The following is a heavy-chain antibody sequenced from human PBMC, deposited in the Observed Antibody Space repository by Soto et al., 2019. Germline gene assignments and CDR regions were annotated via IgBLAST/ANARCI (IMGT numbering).Heavy chain of an antibody. CDR2: IYYSGST. CDR1: GGSISSSSYY. J-gene: IGHJ4*02. Sequence: PSETLSLTCTVSGGSISSSSYYWGWIRQPPGKGLEWIGSIYYSGSTYYNPSLKSRVTISVDTSKNQFSLKLSSVTAADTAVYYCARLTNWDLLWSGELYFDYWGQGTLVTVSS. CDR3: ARLTNWDLLWSGELYFDY. V-gene: IGHV4-39*01. D-gene: IGHD3-10*01.